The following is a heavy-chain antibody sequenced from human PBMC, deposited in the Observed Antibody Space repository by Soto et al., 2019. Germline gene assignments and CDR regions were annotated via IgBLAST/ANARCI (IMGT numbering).Heavy chain of an antibody. D-gene: IGHD2-15*01. CDR3: ARIPHCSGGSCYNGAFDI. V-gene: IGHV2-26*01. CDR2: IFSNDEK. CDR1: GFSLSNARMG. Sequence: QVTLKESGPVLVNPTETLTLTCTVSGFSLSNARMGVSWIRQPPGKALEWLAHIFSNDEKSYSTSLKSRLTISKDTSKSQVVLTMTNMDPVDTATYYCARIPHCSGGSCYNGAFDIWGQGTMVTVSS. J-gene: IGHJ3*02.